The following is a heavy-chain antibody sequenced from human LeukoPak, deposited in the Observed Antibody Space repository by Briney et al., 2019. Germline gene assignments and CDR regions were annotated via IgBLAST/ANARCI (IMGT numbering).Heavy chain of an antibody. CDR2: IIPIFGTA. CDR3: ARDSWEYCSSTSCYDHYYYMDV. Sequence: ASVKVSCKASGGTFSSYAISWVRQAPGQRLEWMGGIIPIFGTANYAQKFQGRVTITTDESTSTAYMELSSLRSEDTAVYYCARDSWEYCSSTSCYDHYYYMDVWGKGTTVTVSS. D-gene: IGHD2-2*01. V-gene: IGHV1-69*05. J-gene: IGHJ6*03. CDR1: GGTFSSYA.